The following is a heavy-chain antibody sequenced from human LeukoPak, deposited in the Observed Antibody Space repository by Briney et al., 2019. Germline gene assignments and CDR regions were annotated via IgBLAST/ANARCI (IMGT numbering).Heavy chain of an antibody. J-gene: IGHJ4*02. CDR3: AKSVGRSGPFDY. CDR2: VSSDGTNK. D-gene: IGHD6-19*01. CDR1: GFTFSGYG. Sequence: GGSLRLSCAASGFTFSGYGMHWVRQAPGKGLEWVAVVSSDGTNKQYAASVKGRFTISRDNSKNTLHLEMNSLRAEDTAVYYCAKSVGRSGPFDYWGQGTLVTVSS. V-gene: IGHV3-30*18.